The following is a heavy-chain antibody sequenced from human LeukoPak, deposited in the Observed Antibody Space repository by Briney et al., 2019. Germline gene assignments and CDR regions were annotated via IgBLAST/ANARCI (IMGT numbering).Heavy chain of an antibody. D-gene: IGHD5-12*01. V-gene: IGHV4-59*01. CDR2: FYFSGHT. CDR3: ARGHGYSGHALAY. Sequence: SETLSLTCTVSGTSINDYYWSWIRHPPGKRLECIGYFYFSGHTNYSTPLKSRVTIPLDAPREHFSLQLDSVTAADTAVYYCARGHGYSGHALAYWGQGILVTVSS. J-gene: IGHJ4*02. CDR1: GTSINDYY.